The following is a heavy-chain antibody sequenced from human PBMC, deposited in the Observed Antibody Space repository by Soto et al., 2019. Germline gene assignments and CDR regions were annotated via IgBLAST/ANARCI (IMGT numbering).Heavy chain of an antibody. V-gene: IGHV4-30-4*01. J-gene: IGHJ4*02. Sequence: QVQLQESGPGLVKPSQTLSLSCTVSGASISSGDYYWSWIRQPPGKGLEWIGYIYYPGNTVFNPSLKSRLSISVDTSKNQFSLKLNPVTAADTAVYYCSSLPDGYTSGLDYWGQGTLVTVSS. CDR1: GASISSGDYY. CDR2: IYYPGNT. D-gene: IGHD5-12*01. CDR3: SSLPDGYTSGLDY.